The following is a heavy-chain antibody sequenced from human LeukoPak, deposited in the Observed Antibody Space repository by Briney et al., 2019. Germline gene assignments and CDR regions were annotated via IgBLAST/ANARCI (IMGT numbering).Heavy chain of an antibody. D-gene: IGHD3/OR15-3a*01. J-gene: IGHJ4*02. CDR1: GGSISSGGYY. Sequence: SSETLSLTCTVSGGSISSGGYYRSWIRQHPGKGLEWIGYIYYSGSTYYNPSLKSRVTISVDTSKNQFSLKLSSVTAADTAVYYCARGQDGLVITSFDYWGQGTLVTVSS. CDR3: ARGQDGLVITSFDY. CDR2: IYYSGST. V-gene: IGHV4-31*03.